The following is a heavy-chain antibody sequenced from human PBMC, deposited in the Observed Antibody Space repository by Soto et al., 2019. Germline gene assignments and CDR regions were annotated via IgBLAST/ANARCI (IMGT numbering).Heavy chain of an antibody. CDR2: INHSGST. CDR3: ARSRRATKQYYYYMDV. CDR1: GGSFSGYY. J-gene: IGHJ6*03. V-gene: IGHV4-34*01. Sequence: PSETLSLTCAVYGGSFSGYYWSWIRQPPGKGLEWIGEINHSGSTNYNPSLKSRVTISVDTSKNQFSLKLSSVTAADTAVYYCARSRRATKQYYYYMDVWGKGTTVTVSS.